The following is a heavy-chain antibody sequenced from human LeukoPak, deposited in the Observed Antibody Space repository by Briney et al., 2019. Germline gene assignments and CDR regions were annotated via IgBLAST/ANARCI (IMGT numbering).Heavy chain of an antibody. D-gene: IGHD3-10*01. J-gene: IGHJ3*02. CDR1: GGSVTSHY. CDR2: IYYNGNT. V-gene: IGHV4-59*08. Sequence: PSETLSLTCTVSGGSVTSHYWSWICQPPGKGREWIAYIYYNGNTNYNPSLKSRVIIPVDTSKNQFSLKLSSVTAADTAVYYLARHGGITMVRGVLSAFDIWGQGTMVTVSS. CDR3: ARHGGITMVRGVLSAFDI.